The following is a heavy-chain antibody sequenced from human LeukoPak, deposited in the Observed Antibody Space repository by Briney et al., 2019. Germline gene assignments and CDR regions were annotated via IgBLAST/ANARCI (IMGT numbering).Heavy chain of an antibody. Sequence: GGSLRLSCTASGFTFGDYAMSWFRQAPGKGLKWVGFIRSKAYGGTTEYAAPVKGRFTFSRDDFKSIAYLQMNSLKTEDTAVYYCTRVEGSSVTDYWGQGTLVTVSS. CDR1: GFTFGDYA. CDR2: IRSKAYGGTT. V-gene: IGHV3-49*03. J-gene: IGHJ4*02. CDR3: TRVEGSSVTDY. D-gene: IGHD2-2*01.